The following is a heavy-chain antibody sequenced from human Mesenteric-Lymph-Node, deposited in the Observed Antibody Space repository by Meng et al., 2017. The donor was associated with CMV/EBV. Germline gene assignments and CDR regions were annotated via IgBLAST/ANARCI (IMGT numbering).Heavy chain of an antibody. CDR1: SA. CDR2: IIPIFHTT. V-gene: IGHV1-69*01. D-gene: IGHD3-10*01. J-gene: IGHJ4*02. Sequence: SAFRWVRQAPVRGLAWMGGIIPIFHTTYYAQKFQGRVTITADESTSTAYRELSSLRSEDTAVYYCARSRGLYASGSYYNDGAFDYWGQGTLVTVSS. CDR3: ARSRGLYASGSYYNDGAFDY.